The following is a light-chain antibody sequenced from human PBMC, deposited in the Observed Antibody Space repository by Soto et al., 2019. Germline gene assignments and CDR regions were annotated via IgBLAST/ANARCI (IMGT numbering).Light chain of an antibody. Sequence: EIVMTQSPATLSVSPGERATLSCRASQSVSSNLAWYQQKPGQAPRLLIYGASTRATGIPARFSGSGSGTEFTLTISSXXSEXXXVYXCQQYNNWPPTFGQGTKVEIK. CDR2: GAS. V-gene: IGKV3-15*01. CDR3: QQYNNWPPT. J-gene: IGKJ1*01. CDR1: QSVSSN.